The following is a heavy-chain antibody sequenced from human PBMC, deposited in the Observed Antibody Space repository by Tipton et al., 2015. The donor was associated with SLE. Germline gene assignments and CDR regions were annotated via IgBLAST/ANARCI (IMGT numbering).Heavy chain of an antibody. Sequence: SLRLSCAASGFTVSSNYMSWVRQAPGKGLEWVSVIYSGGSTYYADSVKGRFTISRDNSKNTLYLQMNSLRAEDTAGYYCARDLCGYSSAGGDWGQGTLVTVSS. J-gene: IGHJ4*02. V-gene: IGHV3-53*01. CDR1: GFTVSSNY. D-gene: IGHD6-25*01. CDR3: ARDLCGYSSAGGD. CDR2: IYSGGST.